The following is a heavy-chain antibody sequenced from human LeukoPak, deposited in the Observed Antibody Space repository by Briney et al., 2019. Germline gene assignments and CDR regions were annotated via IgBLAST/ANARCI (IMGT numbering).Heavy chain of an antibody. D-gene: IGHD3-10*01. J-gene: IGHJ6*03. CDR1: GFIFSSYW. Sequence: GGSLRLSCAASGFIFSSYWMSWVRQAPGKGLEWVANIKQDGSEKYYVDSVKGRFTISRDNAKNSLYLQMNSLRAEDTAVYYCARGGPGIGGKYYYGSGTPGVYYYYYYMDVWGKGTTVTVSS. CDR2: IKQDGSEK. CDR3: ARGGPGIGGKYYYGSGTPGVYYYYYYMDV. V-gene: IGHV3-7*03.